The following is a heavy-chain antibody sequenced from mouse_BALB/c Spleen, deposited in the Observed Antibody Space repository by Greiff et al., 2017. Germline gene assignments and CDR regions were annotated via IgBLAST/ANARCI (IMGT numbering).Heavy chain of an antibody. CDR3: ARVLYDGYYYAMDY. V-gene: IGHV3-6*02. CDR1: GYSITSGYY. CDR2: ISYDGSN. Sequence: VQLKESGPGLVKPSQSLSLTCSVTGYSITSGYYWNWIRQFPGNKLEWMGYISYDGSNNYNPSLKNRISITRDTSKNQFFLKLNSVTTEDTATYYCARVLYDGYYYAMDYWGQGTSVTVSS. J-gene: IGHJ4*01. D-gene: IGHD2-3*01.